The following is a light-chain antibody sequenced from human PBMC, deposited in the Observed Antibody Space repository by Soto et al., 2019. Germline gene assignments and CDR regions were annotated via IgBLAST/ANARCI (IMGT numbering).Light chain of an antibody. CDR3: QQYNSYPWT. Sequence: DIQMTRSPSTLSASVGDRVTITCRASQSISSWLAWYQQKPGKAPKLLIYDVSNLESGVPSRFSGSGSGTEFTLAISSLQPDDFATYYCQQYNSYPWTFGQGTKVDIK. CDR1: QSISSW. J-gene: IGKJ1*01. CDR2: DVS. V-gene: IGKV1-5*01.